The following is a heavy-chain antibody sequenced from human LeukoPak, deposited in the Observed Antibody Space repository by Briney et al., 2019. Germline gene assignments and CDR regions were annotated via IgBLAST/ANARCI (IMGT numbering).Heavy chain of an antibody. J-gene: IGHJ3*02. Sequence: ASVKVSCKASGGTFSSYAISWVRQAPGQGLEWMVRIIPIFGIANYAQKFQGRVTITADKSTSTAYMELSSLRSEDTAVYYCARGYYDREAFDIWGQGTMVTVSS. V-gene: IGHV1-69*04. CDR2: IIPIFGIA. CDR1: GGTFSSYA. D-gene: IGHD3-22*01. CDR3: ARGYYDREAFDI.